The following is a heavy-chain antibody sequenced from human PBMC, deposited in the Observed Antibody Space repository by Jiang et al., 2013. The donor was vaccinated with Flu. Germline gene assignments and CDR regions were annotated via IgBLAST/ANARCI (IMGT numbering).Heavy chain of an antibody. J-gene: IGHJ4*02. Sequence: SGAEVKKPGSSVKVSCKASGDTFSNSAISWVRQAPGQGLEWMGGIIPIFDTTNYAQKFQGRVTISADQSTSTAYLELSSLSSEDSAIYYCARGGFRDGYNPFDYWGQGSLVTVSS. CDR2: IIPIFDTT. CDR3: ARGGFRDGYNPFDY. CDR1: GDTFSNSA. V-gene: IGHV1-69*01. D-gene: IGHD5-24*01.